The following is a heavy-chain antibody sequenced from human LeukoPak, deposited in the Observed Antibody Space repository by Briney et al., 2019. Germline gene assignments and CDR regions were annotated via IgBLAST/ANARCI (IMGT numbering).Heavy chain of an antibody. CDR2: ISYDGSNK. V-gene: IGHV3-30*18. D-gene: IGHD1-26*01. J-gene: IGHJ3*01. Sequence: GGSRRLSCAASGFTFSSYGMHWVRQAPGKGLEWVAVISYDGSNKYYADSVKGRFTISRDNSENTLSLQMNSLRGDDTAVYYCANLYSGSPSDAFDVWGQGTMVTVSS. CDR3: ANLYSGSPSDAFDV. CDR1: GFTFSSYG.